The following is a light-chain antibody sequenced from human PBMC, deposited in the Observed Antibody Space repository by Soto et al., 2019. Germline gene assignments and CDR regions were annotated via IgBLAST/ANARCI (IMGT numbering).Light chain of an antibody. CDR3: QQSYSTPIT. CDR1: QNIRDW. Sequence: DIQMTQSPSTLSASVGARVPITCRASQNIRDWLAWYQQKPGKAPNLLIYTASSLQSGVPSRFSGSGSGTDFTLTISSLQPEDFATYYCQQSYSTPITFGQGTRLEIK. V-gene: IGKV1-39*01. J-gene: IGKJ5*01. CDR2: TAS.